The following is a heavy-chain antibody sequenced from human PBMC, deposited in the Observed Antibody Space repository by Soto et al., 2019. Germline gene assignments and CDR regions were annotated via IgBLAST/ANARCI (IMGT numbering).Heavy chain of an antibody. V-gene: IGHV3-23*01. CDR1: GFTFSSSA. Sequence: GGSLRLSCAASGFTFSSSAMSWVRQAPGKGLEWVSTISGSGGSTYSADSVKGRFTISRDNSTSTLYLQMNSLRAEDTAVYYCARRARAGDYYYYYMDVWGKGTTVTVSS. CDR3: ARRARAGDYYYYYMDV. J-gene: IGHJ6*03. D-gene: IGHD3-10*01. CDR2: ISGSGGST.